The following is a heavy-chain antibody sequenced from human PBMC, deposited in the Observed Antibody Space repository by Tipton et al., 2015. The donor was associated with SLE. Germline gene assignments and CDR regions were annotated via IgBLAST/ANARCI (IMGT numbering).Heavy chain of an antibody. Sequence: QLVQSGPEVKKPGASVKVSCKASGYTFTTYGVSWVRQAPGQGLEWMGWTSTFNGKTNYSQNFQGQVTMTTDTSTSTAYMELRSLRSDDTAVYYCAREHFYESSGYYLGFYYFDYWGQGTLVTVSS. D-gene: IGHD3-22*01. CDR3: AREHFYESSGYYLGFYYFDY. CDR2: TSTFNGKT. CDR1: GYTFTTYG. V-gene: IGHV1-18*01. J-gene: IGHJ4*02.